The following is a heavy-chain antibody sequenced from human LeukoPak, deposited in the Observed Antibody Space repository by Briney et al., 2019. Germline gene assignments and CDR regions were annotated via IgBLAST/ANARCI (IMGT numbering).Heavy chain of an antibody. V-gene: IGHV4-4*07. D-gene: IGHD3-22*01. CDR1: GGSISSYY. Sequence: PSETLSLTCTVSGGSISSYYWSWIRQPAGKGLEWIGRIYTSGSTNYNPSLKSRVTMSVDTSKNQFSLKLSSVTAADTAVYYCARAGAYDSSGYYLLPFDYWGQGILVTVSS. J-gene: IGHJ4*02. CDR3: ARAGAYDSSGYYLLPFDY. CDR2: IYTSGST.